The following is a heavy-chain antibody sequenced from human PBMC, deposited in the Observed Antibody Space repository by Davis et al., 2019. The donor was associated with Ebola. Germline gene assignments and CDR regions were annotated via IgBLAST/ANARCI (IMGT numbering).Heavy chain of an antibody. Sequence: GGSLRLSCKRSGSTFATYWIGWVRQMPGKGLEWMGIIYPGDSDTRYSSSFEGQVTISADRSISTAYLQWSRLKASDTALYYCARPSTSGQGNAFNLWGQGTMVRVSS. V-gene: IGHV5-51*01. CDR2: IYPGDSDT. CDR1: GSTFATYW. D-gene: IGHD1-26*01. CDR3: ARPSTSGQGNAFNL. J-gene: IGHJ3*01.